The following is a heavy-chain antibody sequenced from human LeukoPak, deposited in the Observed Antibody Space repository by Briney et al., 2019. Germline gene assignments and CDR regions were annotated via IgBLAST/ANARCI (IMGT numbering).Heavy chain of an antibody. J-gene: IGHJ4*02. D-gene: IGHD3-10*01. CDR3: AKDPHYYGSGSFDY. CDR1: GFTFSSYA. Sequence: GGSPRLSCAASGFTFSSYAMSWVRQAPGKGLEWVSAISGSGGSTYYADSVKGRFTISRDNSKNTLYLQMNSLRAEDTAVYYCAKDPHYYGSGSFDYWGQGTLVTVSS. CDR2: ISGSGGST. V-gene: IGHV3-23*01.